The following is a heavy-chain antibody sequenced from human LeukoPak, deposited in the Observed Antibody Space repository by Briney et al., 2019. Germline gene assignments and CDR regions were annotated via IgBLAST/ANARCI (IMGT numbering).Heavy chain of an antibody. V-gene: IGHV1-2*02. J-gene: IGHJ6*03. CDR3: ARTVAPGHYYYYMDV. Sequence: GASVKVSCKASGYTFTGYYMHWVRQAPGQGLEWMGWINPNSGGTNYAQKFQGRVTMTRDTSISTAYMELSSLRSEDTAVYYCARTVAPGHYYYYMDVWGKGTTVTVSS. D-gene: IGHD2-15*01. CDR1: GYTFTGYY. CDR2: INPNSGGT.